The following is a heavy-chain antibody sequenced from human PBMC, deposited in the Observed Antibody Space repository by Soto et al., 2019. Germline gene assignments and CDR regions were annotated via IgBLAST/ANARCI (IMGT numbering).Heavy chain of an antibody. D-gene: IGHD3-9*01. J-gene: IGHJ5*02. CDR2: ISSSSSYI. Sequence: PGGSLRLSCAASGFTFSIYSMNWFRQAPGKGLEWVSSISSSSSYIYYADSVKGRFTISRDNAKNSLYLQMNSLRAEDTAVYYCARDVHYDILTGYYVKSWFDPWGQGTLVTVSS. CDR3: ARDVHYDILTGYYVKSWFDP. CDR1: GFTFSIYS. V-gene: IGHV3-21*01.